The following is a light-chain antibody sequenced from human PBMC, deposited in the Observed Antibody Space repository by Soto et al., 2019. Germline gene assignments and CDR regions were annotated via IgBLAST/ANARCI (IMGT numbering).Light chain of an antibody. Sequence: DIQMTHSPSTLSASVVDRVTITCRASQRISSWLAWYQQKLGRAPRLLLYDASSLESGVPSRFSGSGYGTEFNLTISSLQPDDFATYYCQQYNTYSSLTFGGGTKVDIK. CDR3: QQYNTYSSLT. V-gene: IGKV1-5*01. CDR2: DAS. J-gene: IGKJ4*01. CDR1: QRISSW.